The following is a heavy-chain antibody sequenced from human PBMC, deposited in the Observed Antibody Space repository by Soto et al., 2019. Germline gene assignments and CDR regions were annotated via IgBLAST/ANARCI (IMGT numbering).Heavy chain of an antibody. Sequence: TLSLTCAVSGGSISSGGYSWSWIRQPPGKGLEWIGYIYHSGSTYYNPYLKSRVTISVDRSKNQFSLKLSSVTAADTAVYYCAREAAAGRSYYYYGMDVWGQGTTVTVSS. CDR3: AREAAAGRSYYYYGMDV. D-gene: IGHD6-13*01. CDR1: GGSISSGGYS. V-gene: IGHV4-30-2*01. J-gene: IGHJ6*02. CDR2: IYHSGST.